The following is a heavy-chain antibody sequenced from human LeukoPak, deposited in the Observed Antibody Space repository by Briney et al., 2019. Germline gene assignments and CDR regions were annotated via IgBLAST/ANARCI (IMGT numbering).Heavy chain of an antibody. Sequence: GGSLRLSCAASGFTFSSYAMGWVRQAPGKGLEWVSAITASGGNTYYADSVKGRFTISRDNSKNTLYLQVNSLTAEDTAVYYCAKGNGYSYGRYYFDYWGQGTLVTVSS. CDR2: ITASGGNT. CDR1: GFTFSSYA. J-gene: IGHJ4*02. CDR3: AKGNGYSYGRYYFDY. D-gene: IGHD5-18*01. V-gene: IGHV3-23*01.